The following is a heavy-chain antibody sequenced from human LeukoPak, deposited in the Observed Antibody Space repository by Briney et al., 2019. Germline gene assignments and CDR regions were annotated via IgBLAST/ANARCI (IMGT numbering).Heavy chain of an antibody. Sequence: GGSLRLSCAASGFTFSNYAMSWVRQAPGKGLEWVSAIRGSGGVTYYADSVKGRFTISRDNSKNTLYLQMNSLRAEDTAVYYCAKVAVLLWFGESGEFDSCGQGTLVTVSS. CDR1: GFTFSNYA. CDR3: AKVAVLLWFGESGEFDS. D-gene: IGHD3-10*01. V-gene: IGHV3-23*01. CDR2: IRGSGGVT. J-gene: IGHJ4*02.